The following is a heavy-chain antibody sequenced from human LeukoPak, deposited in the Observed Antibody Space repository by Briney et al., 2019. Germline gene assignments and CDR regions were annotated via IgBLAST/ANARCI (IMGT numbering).Heavy chain of an antibody. J-gene: IGHJ6*03. CDR2: INPSGGST. D-gene: IGHD3-9*01. V-gene: IGHV1-46*01. CDR3: ARDRGYDILTGYSHYYYYYMDV. CDR1: GYTFTSYY. Sequence: ASVKVSCKASGYTFTSYYMHWVRQAPGQGLEWMGIINPSGGSTSYAQKFQGRVTMTRDMSTSTVYMELSSLRSEDTAVYYCARDRGYDILTGYSHYYYYYMDVWGKGTTVTVSS.